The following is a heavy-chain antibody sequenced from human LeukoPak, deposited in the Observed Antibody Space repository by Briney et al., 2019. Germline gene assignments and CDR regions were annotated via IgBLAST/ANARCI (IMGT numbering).Heavy chain of an antibody. J-gene: IGHJ4*02. CDR1: GFTFNSYW. Sequence: GGSLRLSCAASGFTFNSYWMTWVRQAPGKGLEWVANIKEDGSEKYYVDPMKGRFTISRDNAKNSLYLQMNSLRAEDTAVYYCARVASGYALDCWGQGTLVTVSS. CDR3: ARVASGYALDC. D-gene: IGHD5-12*01. V-gene: IGHV3-7*01. CDR2: IKEDGSEK.